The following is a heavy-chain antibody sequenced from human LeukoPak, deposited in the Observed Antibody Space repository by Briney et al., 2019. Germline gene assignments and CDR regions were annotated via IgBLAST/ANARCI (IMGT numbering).Heavy chain of an antibody. CDR1: GYTFISYD. D-gene: IGHD2-15*01. J-gene: IGHJ6*02. CDR2: MNPNSGNT. V-gene: IGHV1-8*01. Sequence: ASVKVSCKASGYTFISYDINWVRQATGQALEWMGWMNPNSGNTGYAQKFQGRVTMTRNTSISTAYMELSSLRSEDTAVYYCARPRLYLLIYGMDVWGQGTTVTVSS. CDR3: ARPRLYLLIYGMDV.